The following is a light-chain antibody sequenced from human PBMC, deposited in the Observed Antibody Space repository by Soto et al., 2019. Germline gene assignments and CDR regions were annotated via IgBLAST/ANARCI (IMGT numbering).Light chain of an antibody. CDR2: GAS. J-gene: IGKJ1*01. Sequence: IMMSQSPAAVSVSHGERATLSCRASQSVSSNLAWYQQKPGQAPRLLTYGASSRATGIPDRFSGSGSGTDFTLTIRRLEPEDFAVYYCQQYGSSPWTFGQGTKVEI. CDR1: QSVSSN. CDR3: QQYGSSPWT. V-gene: IGKV3-20*01.